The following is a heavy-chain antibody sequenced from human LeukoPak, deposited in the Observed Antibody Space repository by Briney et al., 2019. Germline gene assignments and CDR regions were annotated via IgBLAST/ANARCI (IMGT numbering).Heavy chain of an antibody. J-gene: IGHJ5*02. D-gene: IGHD5-12*01. CDR3: AYYDYNIYPS. CDR2: INPNSGGT. V-gene: IGHV1-2*02. Sequence: ASVNVSCKASVYATDYYIHWVRQAPGQGLEWMGWINPNSGGTIYARNFRGRGTMTRDTSIATVYLELRSLRSDDAAVYYCAYYDYNIYPSWGQGTLVTVSS. CDR1: VYATDYY.